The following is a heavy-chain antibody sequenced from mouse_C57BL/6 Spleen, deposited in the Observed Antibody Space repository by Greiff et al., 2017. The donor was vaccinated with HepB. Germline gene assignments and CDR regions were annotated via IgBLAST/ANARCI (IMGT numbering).Heavy chain of an antibody. CDR1: GYTFTSYW. CDR2: IHPNSGST. J-gene: IGHJ2*01. D-gene: IGHD2-4*01. Sequence: QVQLQQPGAELVKPGASVKLSCKASGYTFTSYWMHWVKQRPGQGLEWIGMIHPNSGSTNYNEKFKSKATLTVDKSSSTSYMQLSSLTSEDSAVYYCARCWGLRLDYWGQGTTLTVSS. CDR3: ARCWGLRLDY. V-gene: IGHV1-64*01.